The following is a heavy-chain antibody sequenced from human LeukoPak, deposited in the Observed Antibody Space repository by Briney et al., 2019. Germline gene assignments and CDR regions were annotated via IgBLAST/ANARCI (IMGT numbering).Heavy chain of an antibody. CDR2: VDYSGST. CDR3: ARDRQLERRGLDY. CDR1: GDSMSNYY. J-gene: IGHJ4*02. Sequence: PSETLSLTCTVSGDSMSNYYWSWIRQPPGKGLEWIGFVDYSGSTNYNPSLKSRVTISIDTSKNQFSLKLSSVTPADTAVYYCARDRQLERRGLDYWGQGALVTVSS. V-gene: IGHV4-59*01. D-gene: IGHD1-1*01.